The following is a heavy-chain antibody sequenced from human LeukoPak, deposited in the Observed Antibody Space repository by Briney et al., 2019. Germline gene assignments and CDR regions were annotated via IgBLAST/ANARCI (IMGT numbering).Heavy chain of an antibody. Sequence: SETLSLTCAVYGGSFSGYYWSWIRQPPGKGLEWIGEINHSGSTNYNPSLESRVTISVDTSKNQFSLRLSSVIAADTAVSYCARGTYSSGYFYYLDYWGQGTLVTVSS. CDR3: ARGTYSSGYFYYLDY. CDR2: INHSGST. D-gene: IGHD3-22*01. J-gene: IGHJ4*02. V-gene: IGHV4-34*01. CDR1: GGSFSGYY.